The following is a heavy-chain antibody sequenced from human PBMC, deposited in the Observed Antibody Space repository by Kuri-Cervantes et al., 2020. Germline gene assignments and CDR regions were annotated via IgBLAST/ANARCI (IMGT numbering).Heavy chain of an antibody. CDR1: GYTFTGYY. D-gene: IGHD3-3*01. Sequence: ASVKVSCKASGYTFTGYYMHWVRQAPGQGLEWMGWMNPNSGNTGYAQKFQARVTMTRNTSISTAYMELSSLRSEDKDVYYCAKFGVGTTDIDYWGQGTLVTVSS. CDR3: AKFGVGTTDIDY. V-gene: IGHV1-8*02. J-gene: IGHJ4*02. CDR2: MNPNSGNT.